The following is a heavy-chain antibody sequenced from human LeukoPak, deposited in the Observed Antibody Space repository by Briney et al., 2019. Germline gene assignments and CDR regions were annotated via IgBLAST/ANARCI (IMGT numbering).Heavy chain of an antibody. Sequence: GAPGNVSGNASRYTVTTYDINWGRQATGQGLEWMGWMNPNIGNTGDAHKLRGSVTMSSNTSISTDYMEMRSLRYEDTAVYYCARDSPRIAAAGAYWGQGTLVTVSS. CDR1: RYTVTTYD. CDR3: ARDSPRIAAAGAY. D-gene: IGHD6-13*01. J-gene: IGHJ4*02. V-gene: IGHV1-8*01. CDR2: MNPNIGNT.